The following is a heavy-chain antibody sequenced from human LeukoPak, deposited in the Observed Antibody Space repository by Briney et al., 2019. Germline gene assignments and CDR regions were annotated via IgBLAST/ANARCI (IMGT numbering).Heavy chain of an antibody. CDR3: ARVGQWLVLEECYFDY. D-gene: IGHD6-19*01. CDR1: GFTFSSYS. CDR2: ISSSSSYI. V-gene: IGHV3-21*01. Sequence: GGSLRLSCAASGFTFSSYSMNWVRQAPGKGLEWVSSISSSSSYIYYADSVKGRFTISRDNAKNSLYLQMNSLRAEDTAVYYCARVGQWLVLEECYFDYWGQGTLVTVSS. J-gene: IGHJ4*02.